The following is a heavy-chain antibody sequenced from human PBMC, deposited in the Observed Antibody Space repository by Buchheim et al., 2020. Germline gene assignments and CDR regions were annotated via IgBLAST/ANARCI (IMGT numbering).Heavy chain of an antibody. CDR1: SFCFASLP. CDR2: ISANGDRT. V-gene: IGHV3-23*01. CDR3: ARDLNWGSGY. D-gene: IGHD7-27*01. Sequence: EMQLLESGGGLAQPGGSLRLSCAASSFCFASLPMTWVRQAPGKGLEWVSTISANGDRTYYAESVKGRFTISRDNSRDTLYLQMNSLRAEDTALYHCARDLNWGSGYWGQGTL. J-gene: IGHJ4*02.